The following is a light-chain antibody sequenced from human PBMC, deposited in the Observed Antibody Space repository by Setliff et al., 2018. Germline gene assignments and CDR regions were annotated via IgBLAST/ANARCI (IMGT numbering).Light chain of an antibody. CDR3: QSYDSSLSAYV. V-gene: IGLV1-40*01. Sequence: QSVLTQPPSVSGAPGQRVTISCAGRSSNIGAGYDVHWYQQLPGTAPKLLIYGNNNRPSGVPDRFSGSQSGTSASLAITGLHSEDEADYYCQSYDSSLSAYVFGTGTKVT. J-gene: IGLJ1*01. CDR1: SSNIGAGYD. CDR2: GNN.